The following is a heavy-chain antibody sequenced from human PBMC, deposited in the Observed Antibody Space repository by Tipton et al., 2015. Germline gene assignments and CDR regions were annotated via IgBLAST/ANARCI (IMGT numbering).Heavy chain of an antibody. CDR2: TFSGGST. D-gene: IGHD2-21*02. CDR3: TKFNCGGDCYSYRGWFAP. Sequence: TLSLTCTVSGGSVISGTDYWSWIRQPPGKGLEWIGYTFSGGSTNYNPSLKSRVTISLDTSKNQFSLNLNSVTAADTAVYYCTKFNCGGDCYSYRGWFAPWGQGTLVTVYS. V-gene: IGHV4-61*01. CDR1: GGSVISGTDY. J-gene: IGHJ5*02.